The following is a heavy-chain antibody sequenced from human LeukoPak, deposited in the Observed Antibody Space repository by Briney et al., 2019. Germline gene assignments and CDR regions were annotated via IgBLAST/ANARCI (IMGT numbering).Heavy chain of an antibody. J-gene: IGHJ4*02. D-gene: IGHD2-21*02. V-gene: IGHV4-4*07. CDR2: GNT. CDR3: ARVLRGAYCGGDCYRLDY. Sequence: GNTNYNASLKSRVIMSIDTSKHQFSLKVTSVTAADTAIYYCARVLRGAYCGGDCYRLDYWGQGMLVIVSS.